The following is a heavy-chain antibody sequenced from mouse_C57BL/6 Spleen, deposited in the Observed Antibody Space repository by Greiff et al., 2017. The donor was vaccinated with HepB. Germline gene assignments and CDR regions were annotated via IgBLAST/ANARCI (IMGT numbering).Heavy chain of an antibody. J-gene: IGHJ2*01. CDR1: GFTFSDYG. V-gene: IGHV5-17*01. CDR3: AITTFDD. D-gene: IGHD1-2*01. CDR2: ISSGSSTI. Sequence: EVHLVESGGGLVKPGGSLKLSCAASGFTFSDYGMHWVRQAPEKGLEWVAYISSGSSTIYYADTVKGRFTISRDNAKNNLFLQMTSLRSEDTAMYYCAITTFDDWGQGTTLTVSS.